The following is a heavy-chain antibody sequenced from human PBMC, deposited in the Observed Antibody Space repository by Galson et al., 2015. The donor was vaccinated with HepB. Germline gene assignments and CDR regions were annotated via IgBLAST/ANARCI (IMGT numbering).Heavy chain of an antibody. V-gene: IGHV3-30*18. CDR1: GFTFSYYG. J-gene: IGHJ4*02. Sequence: SLRLSCAASGFTFSYYGMHWVRQAPGKGLEWVAVISYDGGNTSYANSVKGRFTISRDNSNKTLYLQMRSLRAEDTAVYYCAKDLRPVGATYFDFWGQGTLVTVSS. D-gene: IGHD1-26*01. CDR2: ISYDGGNT. CDR3: AKDLRPVGATYFDF.